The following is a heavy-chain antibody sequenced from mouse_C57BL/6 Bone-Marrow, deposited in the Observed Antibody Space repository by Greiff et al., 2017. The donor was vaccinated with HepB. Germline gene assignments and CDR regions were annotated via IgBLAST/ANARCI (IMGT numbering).Heavy chain of an antibody. D-gene: IGHD1-1*01. CDR1: GYAFSSSW. Sequence: LQESGPELVKPGASVKISCKASGYAFSSSWMNWVKQRPGKGLEWIGRIYPGDGDTNYNGKFKGKATLTADKSSSTAYMQLSSLTSEDSAVYFCARGGTTVYWGQGTTLTVSS. CDR3: ARGGTTVY. CDR2: IYPGDGDT. V-gene: IGHV1-82*01. J-gene: IGHJ2*01.